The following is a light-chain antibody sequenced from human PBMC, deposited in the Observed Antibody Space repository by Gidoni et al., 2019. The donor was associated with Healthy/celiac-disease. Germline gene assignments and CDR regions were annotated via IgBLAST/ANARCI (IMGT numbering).Light chain of an antibody. CDR1: QSVSSY. J-gene: IGKJ4*01. CDR2: DAS. Sequence: DTVLTQSPATLSLSPGERATLSCRASQSVSSYLAWYQQKPGQAPRLLIYDASNRATGIPARFSGSGSGTDFTLTISSLEPEDFAVYYCQQRSNCPLTFGGGTKVEIK. V-gene: IGKV3-11*01. CDR3: QQRSNCPLT.